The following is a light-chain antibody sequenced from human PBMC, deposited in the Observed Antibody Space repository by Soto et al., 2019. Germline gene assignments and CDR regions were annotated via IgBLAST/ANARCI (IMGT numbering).Light chain of an antibody. J-gene: IGLJ1*01. CDR1: SSDVGGYKY. CDR3: SSYTTSSTLV. V-gene: IGLV2-14*01. Sequence: QFVLTQPASVSGSPGQSITVSCTGTSSDVGGYKYVSWYQHHPGRAPKLMIYEVNNRPSGVSHRFSGSKSGNTASLTISGLQPEDEADYYCSSYTTSSTLVFGTGTKVTVL. CDR2: EVN.